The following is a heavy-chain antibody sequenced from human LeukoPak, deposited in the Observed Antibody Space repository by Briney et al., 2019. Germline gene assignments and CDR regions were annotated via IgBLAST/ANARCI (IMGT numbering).Heavy chain of an antibody. Sequence: PSETLSLTCAVYGGSFSGYYWSWIRQPPGKGLEWIGEINHSGSTNYNPSLKSRVTIAVDTSKSQFSLKLSSVTAADTAVYYCARDSNYRWFDPWGQGTLVTVSS. D-gene: IGHD4-11*01. V-gene: IGHV4-34*01. J-gene: IGHJ5*02. CDR3: ARDSNYRWFDP. CDR2: INHSGST. CDR1: GGSFSGYY.